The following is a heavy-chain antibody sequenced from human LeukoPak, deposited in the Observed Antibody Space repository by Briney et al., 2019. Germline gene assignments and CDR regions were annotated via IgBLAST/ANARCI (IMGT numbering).Heavy chain of an antibody. CDR3: ARDNAFDI. V-gene: IGHV3-53*01. Sequence: PGGSLRLSCAASGFTVSSNYMSWVRQAPGKGLEWVSVIYSSGSTYYADSVKGRFTLSRDNSKNTLYLQMDSLRAEDTAVYYCARDNAFDIWGQGTKVTVSS. CDR2: IYSSGST. CDR1: GFTVSSNY. J-gene: IGHJ3*02.